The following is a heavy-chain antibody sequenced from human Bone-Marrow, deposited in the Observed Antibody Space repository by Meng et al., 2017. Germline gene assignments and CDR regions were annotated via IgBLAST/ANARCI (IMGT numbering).Heavy chain of an antibody. V-gene: IGHV4-31*01. CDR2: IYYSGST. Sequence: QLQLQGSGPGLVKPSQTLSLTCTVSGGSISSGGYYWSWIRQHPGKGLEWIGYIYYSGSTYYNPSLKSLVTISVDTSKNQFSLKLSSVTAADTAVYYCASAGTFTIDYWGQGTLVTVSS. CDR1: GGSISSGGYY. CDR3: ASAGTFTIDY. D-gene: IGHD6-13*01. J-gene: IGHJ4*02.